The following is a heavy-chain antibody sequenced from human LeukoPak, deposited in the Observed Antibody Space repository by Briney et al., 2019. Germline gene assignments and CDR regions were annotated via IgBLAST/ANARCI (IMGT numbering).Heavy chain of an antibody. CDR2: IGTRTSYI. CDR3: AREKMGTPPWPSVKSSWYFDL. V-gene: IGHV3-21*01. J-gene: IGHJ2*01. CDR1: GFTFSTYI. Sequence: GSLRLSCAASGFTFSTYIMNWVRQTPGKGLEWGSSIGTRTSYIYYADSVKGRFTISRDNAKNSLYLQVNSLRAEDTAVYYCAREKMGTPPWPSVKSSWYFDLWGRGTLVTVSS. D-gene: IGHD7-27*01.